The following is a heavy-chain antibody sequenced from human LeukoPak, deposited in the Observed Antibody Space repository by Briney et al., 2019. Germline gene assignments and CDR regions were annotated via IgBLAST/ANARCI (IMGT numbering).Heavy chain of an antibody. J-gene: IGHJ6*03. D-gene: IGHD3-22*01. CDR2: ISGSGGST. CDR1: GFTFSSYG. CDR3: AKVGDLIATIYYYYYMDV. Sequence: GGTLRLSCAASGFTFSSYGMSWVRQAPGKGLEWVSAISGSGGSTYYADSVKGRFTISRDNSKNTLYLQMNSLRAEDTAVYYCAKVGDLIATIYYYYYMDVWGKGTTVTVSS. V-gene: IGHV3-23*01.